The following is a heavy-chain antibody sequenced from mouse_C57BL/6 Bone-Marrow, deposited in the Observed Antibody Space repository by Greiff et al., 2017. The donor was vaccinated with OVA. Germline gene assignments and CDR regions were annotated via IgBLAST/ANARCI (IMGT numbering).Heavy chain of an antibody. CDR1: GFSLTSYG. V-gene: IGHV2-5*01. Sequence: QVQLKESGPGLVQPSQSLSITCTVSGFSLTSYGVHWVRQSPGKGLEWLGVIWRGGSTDYNAAFMSRLSITKDNSKSRVFFKMNSLQADDTAIYYCAKNPRPYYGSSYWYFDVWGTGTTVTVSS. CDR2: IWRGGST. CDR3: AKNPRPYYGSSYWYFDV. D-gene: IGHD1-1*01. J-gene: IGHJ1*03.